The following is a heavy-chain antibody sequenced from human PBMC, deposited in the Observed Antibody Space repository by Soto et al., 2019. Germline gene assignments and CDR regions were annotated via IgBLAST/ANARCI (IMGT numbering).Heavy chain of an antibody. CDR3: VQAVEMASILVH. CDR2: IGGGGGSI. CDR1: GFIFSSFA. D-gene: IGHD2-15*01. Sequence: GGSLRLSCAASGFIFSSFAMNWVRQAPGKGLEWVSAIGGGGGSIYYADSVRGRFTISRDNSKNTVYLQMNSLRVEDTALYHCVQAVEMASILVHWGQGTLVTVSS. J-gene: IGHJ4*02. V-gene: IGHV3-23*01.